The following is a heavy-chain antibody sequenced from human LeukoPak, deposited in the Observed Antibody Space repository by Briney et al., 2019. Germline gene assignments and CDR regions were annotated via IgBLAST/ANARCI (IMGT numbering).Heavy chain of an antibody. V-gene: IGHV3-23*01. Sequence: PGGSLRLSCAAFGFTFSSYAMTWVRQAPGKGPEWVSAISGSGGSTYYADSVKGRFTISRDNSKNTLYVQMNSLRAEDTAVYYCAKTRYNWNYWFDPWGQGTLVTVSS. CDR3: AKTRYNWNYWFDP. D-gene: IGHD1-7*01. CDR1: GFTFSSYA. J-gene: IGHJ5*02. CDR2: ISGSGGST.